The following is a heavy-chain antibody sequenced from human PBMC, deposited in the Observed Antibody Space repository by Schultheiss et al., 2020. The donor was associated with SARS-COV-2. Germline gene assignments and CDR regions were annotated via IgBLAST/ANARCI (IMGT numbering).Heavy chain of an antibody. CDR2: ISASAFST. CDR1: GFPFSNYA. CDR3: ARDTQKYSSSSYYYYYYMDV. J-gene: IGHJ6*03. D-gene: IGHD6-6*01. Sequence: VGSLRLSCAASGFPFSNYAMTWIRQAPGKGLEGVAAISASAFSTYYADSMKGRFTVSRDTARNSLYLQMNSLRAEDTAVYYCARDTQKYSSSSYYYYYYMDVWGKGTTVTVSS. V-gene: IGHV3-23*01.